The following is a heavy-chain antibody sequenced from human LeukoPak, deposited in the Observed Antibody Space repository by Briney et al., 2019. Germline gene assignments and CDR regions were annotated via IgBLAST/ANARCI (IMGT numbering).Heavy chain of an antibody. CDR1: GLTFKHNW. CDR3: AKGRYGDYD. J-gene: IGHJ4*02. CDR2: ISSEGSDT. Sequence: PGGSLRLSCGASGLTFKHNWMHWVRQAPGQGLVWVSRISSEGSDTTYADSVKGRFSISRDNAKNTLFLQMSSLRAEDTGLYYCAKGRYGDYDWGQGALVTVSS. D-gene: IGHD4-17*01. V-gene: IGHV3-74*01.